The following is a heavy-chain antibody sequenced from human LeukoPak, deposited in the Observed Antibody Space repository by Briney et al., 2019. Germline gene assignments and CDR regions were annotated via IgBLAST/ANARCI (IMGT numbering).Heavy chain of an antibody. CDR1: GFTFRNYW. CDR3: ARDLVGYSYGPPGY. J-gene: IGHJ4*02. Sequence: WGSLRLSCAASGFTFRNYWMHWVRQAPGKGLAWVSRINSDASSIGYADSVKGRFTISRDNGKNTVYLQMNSLRAEDTAVYYCARDLVGYSYGPPGYWGQGTLVTVSS. CDR2: INSDASSI. D-gene: IGHD5-18*01. V-gene: IGHV3-74*01.